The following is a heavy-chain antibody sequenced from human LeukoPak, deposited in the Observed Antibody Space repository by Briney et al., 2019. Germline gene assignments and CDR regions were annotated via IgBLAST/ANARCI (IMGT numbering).Heavy chain of an antibody. J-gene: IGHJ6*02. D-gene: IGHD3-9*01. V-gene: IGHV4-30-4*01. CDR2: IYYSGST. CDR3: ARGQYDILTGYYPSGMDV. CDR1: GGSISSGDYY. Sequence: SETLSLTCTVSGGSISSGDYYWGWLRQPPGKGLEWVGYIYYSGSTYYNPSLKSRVTISVDTSKNQFSLKLSSVTAADTAVYYCARGQYDILTGYYPSGMDVWGQGTTVTVSS.